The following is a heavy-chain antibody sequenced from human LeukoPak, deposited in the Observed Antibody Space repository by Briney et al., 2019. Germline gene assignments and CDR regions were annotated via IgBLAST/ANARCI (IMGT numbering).Heavy chain of an antibody. CDR1: GFTFTNYA. D-gene: IGHD4-17*01. CDR2: ISGNSYTT. CDR3: AIQRGDYADFGDY. Sequence: GGSLRLSCAASGFTFTNYAMSWVRQAPGKGLEWVSAISGNSYTTSYAAAVKGRFTVSRDNSNNTVYLQMNSLRADDTAVYYCAIQRGDYADFGDYWGQGTLATVSS. J-gene: IGHJ4*02. V-gene: IGHV3-23*01.